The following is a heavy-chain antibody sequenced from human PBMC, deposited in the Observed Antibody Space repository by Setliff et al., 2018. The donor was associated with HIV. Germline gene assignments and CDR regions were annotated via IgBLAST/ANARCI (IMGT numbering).Heavy chain of an antibody. D-gene: IGHD3-9*01. Sequence: LRLSCAASAFTFSAYSMNWVRQAPGEGLEWVSSISSSSTKIYYADSVKGRVTISRDNAKNSLYLQMNSLRAEDTAVYYCARDRTDILTGEYYYYYYGMDVWGQGTTVTVSS. CDR2: ISSSSTKI. V-gene: IGHV3-21*01. CDR3: ARDRTDILTGEYYYYYYGMDV. J-gene: IGHJ6*02. CDR1: AFTFSAYS.